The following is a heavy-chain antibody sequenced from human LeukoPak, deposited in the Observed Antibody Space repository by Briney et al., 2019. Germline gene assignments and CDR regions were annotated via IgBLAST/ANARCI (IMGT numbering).Heavy chain of an antibody. Sequence: GGSLRLSCAASGFTFSSYSMNWVRQAPGKGLEWVSSISSSSSYIYYADSFRGRFTISRDNAKNSLYLQMNSLRAEDTAVYYCARGFAWSPGRNYYYYMDVWGKGTTVTIAS. CDR1: GFTFSSYS. V-gene: IGHV3-21*06. CDR2: ISSSSSYI. J-gene: IGHJ6*03. CDR3: ARGFAWSPGRNYYYYMDV. D-gene: IGHD1-14*01.